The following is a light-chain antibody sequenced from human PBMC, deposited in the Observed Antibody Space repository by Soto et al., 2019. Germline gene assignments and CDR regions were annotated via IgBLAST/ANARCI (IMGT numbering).Light chain of an antibody. V-gene: IGLV2-14*01. CDR2: VVS. CDR1: SSDVGGYNY. CDR3: SSYAGSNNFYV. J-gene: IGLJ1*01. Sequence: QLVLAQPTSVSGSPGQSIAISCTGTSSDVGGYNYVSWHQQHPGKAPKVLISVVSNRPSGVSNRFSGSKSGNTASLTISGLQAEDEADYYCSSYAGSNNFYVFGTGTKLTVL.